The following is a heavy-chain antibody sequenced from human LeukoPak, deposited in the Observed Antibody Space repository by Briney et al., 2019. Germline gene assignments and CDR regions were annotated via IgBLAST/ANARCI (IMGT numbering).Heavy chain of an antibody. D-gene: IGHD4-11*01. Sequence: ASVKVSCKASGYTFTSYDINWVRQATGQGLEWMGWMNPNSGNTGYAQKFQGRVTITADESTSTAYMELSSLRSEDTAVYYCARAKHRTTVTTFDYWGQGTLVTVSS. V-gene: IGHV1-8*03. CDR2: MNPNSGNT. CDR3: ARAKHRTTVTTFDY. J-gene: IGHJ4*02. CDR1: GYTFTSYD.